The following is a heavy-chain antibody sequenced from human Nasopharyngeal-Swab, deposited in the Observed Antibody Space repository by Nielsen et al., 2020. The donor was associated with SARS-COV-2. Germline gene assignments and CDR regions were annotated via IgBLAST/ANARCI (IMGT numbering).Heavy chain of an antibody. CDR3: GSYSESIDDAFDI. J-gene: IGHJ3*02. CDR1: GVTFSSYA. D-gene: IGHD6-6*01. CDR2: IIPIFGTA. Sequence: SVKVSCKASGVTFSSYAISWVRQAPGQGLEWMGGIIPIFGTANYAQKFQGRVTITADESTSTAYMELSSLRSEDTAVYYCGSYSESIDDAFDIWGQGTMVTVSS. V-gene: IGHV1-69*13.